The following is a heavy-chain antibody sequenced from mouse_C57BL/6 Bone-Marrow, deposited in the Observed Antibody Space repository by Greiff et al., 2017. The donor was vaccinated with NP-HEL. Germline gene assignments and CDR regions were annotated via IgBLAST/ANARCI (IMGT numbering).Heavy chain of an antibody. V-gene: IGHV1-26*01. CDR2: INPNNGGT. Sequence: VQLQQSGPELVKPGASVKISCKASGYTFTDYYMNWVKQSHGKSLEWIGDINPNNGGTSYNQKFKGKATLTVDKSSSTAYMELRSLTSEDSAVYYCARPGYFDDWGQGTTLTVSS. CDR1: GYTFTDYY. CDR3: ARPGYFDD. J-gene: IGHJ2*01.